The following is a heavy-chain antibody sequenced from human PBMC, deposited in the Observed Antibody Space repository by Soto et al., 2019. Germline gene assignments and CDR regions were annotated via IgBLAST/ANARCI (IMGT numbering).Heavy chain of an antibody. V-gene: IGHV2-5*02. CDR3: AHSRLATAAKAFDV. J-gene: IGHJ3*01. CDR2: IYWDDDR. CDR1: GFSLTTLGVG. Sequence: QITLKESGPTLVKPTQALTLTCSFSGFSLTTLGVGVAWVRQPPGKALEWLAIIYWDDDRQYSPSLKTRRTISKYTSKNLVVLTFTNMDPVETGTYYCAHSRLATAAKAFDVWGQGTIVTVSS. D-gene: IGHD1-26*01.